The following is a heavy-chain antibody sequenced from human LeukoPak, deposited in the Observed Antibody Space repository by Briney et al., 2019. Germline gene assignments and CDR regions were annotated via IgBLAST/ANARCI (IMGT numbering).Heavy chain of an antibody. CDR2: IYHSGST. CDR3: ARVSRYYDSSGYYYSGPFDY. Sequence: SQTLSLTCTVSGGSISSGGYYWSWIRQPPGKGLEWIGYIYHSGSTYYNPSLKSRVTISVDRSKNQFSLKLSSVTAADTAVYYCARVSRYYDSSGYYYSGPFDYWGQGTLVTVSS. J-gene: IGHJ4*02. CDR1: GGSISSGGYY. D-gene: IGHD3-22*01. V-gene: IGHV4-30-2*01.